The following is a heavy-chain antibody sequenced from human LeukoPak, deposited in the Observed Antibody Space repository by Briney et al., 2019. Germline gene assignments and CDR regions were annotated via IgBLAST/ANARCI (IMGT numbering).Heavy chain of an antibody. Sequence: ASVKVSCKASGGTFSSYAISWVRQAPGQGLEWMGGIIPIFGTANYAQKFQGRVTMTRDMSTSTVYMELSSLRSDDTAVYYCASGSPYGDYVGTAFDIWGQGTMVTVSS. V-gene: IGHV1-69*05. D-gene: IGHD4-17*01. CDR1: GGTFSSYA. J-gene: IGHJ3*02. CDR3: ASGSPYGDYVGTAFDI. CDR2: IIPIFGTA.